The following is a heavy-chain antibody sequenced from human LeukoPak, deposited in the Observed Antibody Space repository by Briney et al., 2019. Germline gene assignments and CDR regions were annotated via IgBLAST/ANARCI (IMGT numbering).Heavy chain of an antibody. D-gene: IGHD2/OR15-2a*01. J-gene: IGHJ4*02. CDR1: GFTFTDHY. CDR2: IGPHSTFT. CDR3: VREGEGPLSKDFDY. Sequence: ASVKVSCKSSGFTFTDHYIHWVRQGPGQGLEWMGYIGPHSTFTSSPQEFQGGVTMTRDTSMTTAYMELTRLTSDDTAVYYCVREGEGPLSKDFDYWGQGTLVTVSS. V-gene: IGHV1-2*02.